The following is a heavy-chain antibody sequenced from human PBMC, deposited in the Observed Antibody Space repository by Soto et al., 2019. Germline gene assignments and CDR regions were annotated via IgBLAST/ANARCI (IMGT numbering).Heavy chain of an antibody. CDR1: GYSFSSHG. CDR3: ARDWHLRFDP. Sequence: GASVKVSCKASGYSFSSHGITWVRQAPGQGLEWMGWISPSSGETNYAQKFQGRVTVTTDTSTTTTYLELRSLKSDDTAVYYCARDWHLRFDPWGPGTLVTVSS. J-gene: IGHJ5*02. V-gene: IGHV1-18*01. CDR2: ISPSSGET.